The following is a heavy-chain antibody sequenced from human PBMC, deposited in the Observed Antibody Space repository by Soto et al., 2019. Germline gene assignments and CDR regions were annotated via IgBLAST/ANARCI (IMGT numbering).Heavy chain of an antibody. J-gene: IGHJ4*02. V-gene: IGHV3-21*01. Sequence: EVQLVESGGGLVKPGGSLRLSCAASGFTFSSNSMKWVRQAPGKGLEGVSLISSSSSYIYYADSVKGRFTISRDNAKNSLYLQMNSLRAEDTAVYYCARVGYSSGWLPDYWGQGTLVTVSS. D-gene: IGHD6-19*01. CDR3: ARVGYSSGWLPDY. CDR1: GFTFSSNS. CDR2: ISSSSSYI.